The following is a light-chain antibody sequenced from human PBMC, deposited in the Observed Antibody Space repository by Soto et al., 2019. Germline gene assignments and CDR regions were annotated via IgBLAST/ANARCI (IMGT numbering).Light chain of an antibody. CDR1: SSDVGGYNY. Sequence: QSALTQPASVSGSPGQSITISCTGTSSDVGGYNYVSWYQQHPGKAPKLMIYDVSNRPSWVSNRFSGSKSGNTDSLTISGLQAEDEADYYCSSYTSSSTLGVFGGGTKLTVL. CDR2: DVS. J-gene: IGLJ2*01. V-gene: IGLV2-14*01. CDR3: SSYTSSSTLGV.